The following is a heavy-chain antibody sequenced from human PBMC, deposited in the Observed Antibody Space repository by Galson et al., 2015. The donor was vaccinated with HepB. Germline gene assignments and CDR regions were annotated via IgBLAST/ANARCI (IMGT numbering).Heavy chain of an antibody. J-gene: IGHJ5*02. Sequence: SLRLSCAASGFTFSSYGMHWVRQAPGKGLEWVAVIWHDGSNKYYADSVKGRFTISRDNSKNTLYLQMNSLRAEDTAVYYCARGGEQWLVQGWFDPWGQGTLVTVSS. D-gene: IGHD6-19*01. CDR1: GFTFSSYG. V-gene: IGHV3-33*01. CDR2: IWHDGSNK. CDR3: ARGGEQWLVQGWFDP.